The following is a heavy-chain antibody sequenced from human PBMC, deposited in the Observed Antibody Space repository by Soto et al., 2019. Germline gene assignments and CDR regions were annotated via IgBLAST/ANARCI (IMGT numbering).Heavy chain of an antibody. V-gene: IGHV4-31*03. D-gene: IGHD2-15*01. CDR1: GGSISSGGYY. CDR2: IYYSGST. CDR3: ARRWGRSFDY. Sequence: PSETLSLTCTVSGGSISSGGYYWSWIRQHPGKGLEWIGYIYYSGSTYYNPSLKSRVAISVDTSKNQFSLKLSSVTAADTAVYYCARRWGRSFDYWGQGTLVTVSS. J-gene: IGHJ4*02.